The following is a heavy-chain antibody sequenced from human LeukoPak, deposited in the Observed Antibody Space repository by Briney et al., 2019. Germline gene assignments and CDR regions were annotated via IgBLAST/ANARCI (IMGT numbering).Heavy chain of an antibody. V-gene: IGHV3-23*01. Sequence: GGSLRLSCAASGFPFSSYAMRWVRQAPGKGLEWVSAISGSGGSTYYADSVKGRFTISRDNSKNTLYLQMNSLRAEDTAVYYCAKVSQQWLVNWGQGTLVTVSS. D-gene: IGHD6-19*01. CDR3: AKVSQQWLVN. CDR2: ISGSGGST. J-gene: IGHJ4*02. CDR1: GFPFSSYA.